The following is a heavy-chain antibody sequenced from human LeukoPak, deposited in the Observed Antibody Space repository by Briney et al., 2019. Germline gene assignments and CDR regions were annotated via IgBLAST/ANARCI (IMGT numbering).Heavy chain of an antibody. Sequence: PGGSLRLSCAASGFTFSSYSMNCVRQDPGKGLEWVSSISSRSSYIDYADSVKGRFTISRDNAKNSLYLQMNSLRAEDTAVYYCARGYYDSSGYGIDYWGQGTLVTVSS. CDR1: GFTFSSYS. CDR3: ARGYYDSSGYGIDY. V-gene: IGHV3-21*01. J-gene: IGHJ4*02. CDR2: ISSRSSYI. D-gene: IGHD3-22*01.